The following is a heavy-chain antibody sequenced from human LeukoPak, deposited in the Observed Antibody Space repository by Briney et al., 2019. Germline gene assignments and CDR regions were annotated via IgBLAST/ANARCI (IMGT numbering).Heavy chain of an antibody. CDR3: TTAGISGTRWYYNGMDV. Sequence: GGSLRLSCGASGFSFNNAYMSWVRQAPGKGPEWVGLIRSKIDGETIEYAAPVKDRFVISRDDSKNTVYLQMTSLKIEDTAVYYCTTAGISGTRWYYNGMDVWGQGTTVTVSS. CDR1: GFSFNNAY. CDR2: IRSKIDGETI. D-gene: IGHD1-20*01. V-gene: IGHV3-15*01. J-gene: IGHJ6*02.